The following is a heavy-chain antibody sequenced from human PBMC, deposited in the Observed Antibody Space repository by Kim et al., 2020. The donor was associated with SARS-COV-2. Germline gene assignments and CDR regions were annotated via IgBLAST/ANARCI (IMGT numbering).Heavy chain of an antibody. CDR2: ISDGGRTK. J-gene: IGHJ5*01. Sequence: GGSLRLSCAASGFTFNNYAMHWVRQAPGRGLEWVSHISDGGRTKNYANAVRRHFIFTRDSTKKALFLHKNSRTADDTVLYYCATLGAFYWF. D-gene: IGHD3-16*01. V-gene: IGHV3-30*03. CDR3: ATLGAFYWF. CDR1: GFTFNNYA.